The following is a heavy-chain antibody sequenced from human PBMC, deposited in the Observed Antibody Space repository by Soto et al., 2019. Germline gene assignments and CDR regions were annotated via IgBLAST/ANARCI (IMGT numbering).Heavy chain of an antibody. Sequence: PGGSLRLSCSASGFTFNSYAMHWVRQAPGKGLEYVSAISSNGGSTYYADSVKGRFTISRDNSKNTLYLQMSSLRAEDTAVYYCVKADSSGWYGWFDPWGQGTLVTVSS. CDR3: VKADSSGWYGWFDP. J-gene: IGHJ5*02. CDR1: GFTFNSYA. D-gene: IGHD6-19*01. CDR2: ISSNGGST. V-gene: IGHV3-64D*06.